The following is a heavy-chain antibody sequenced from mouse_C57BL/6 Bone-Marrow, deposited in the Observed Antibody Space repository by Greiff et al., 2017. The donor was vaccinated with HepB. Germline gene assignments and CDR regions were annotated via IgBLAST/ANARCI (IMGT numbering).Heavy chain of an antibody. V-gene: IGHV6-6*01. CDR3: TRGITTEGYYAMDY. CDR2: IRNKANNHAT. J-gene: IGHJ4*01. Sequence: EVQGVESGGGLVQPGGSMKLSCAASGFTFSDAWMDWVRQSPEKGLEWVAEIRNKANNHATYYAESVKGRFTISRDDSKSSVYLQMNSLRAEDTGIYYCTRGITTEGYYAMDYWGQGTSVTVSS. D-gene: IGHD1-1*01. CDR1: GFTFSDAW.